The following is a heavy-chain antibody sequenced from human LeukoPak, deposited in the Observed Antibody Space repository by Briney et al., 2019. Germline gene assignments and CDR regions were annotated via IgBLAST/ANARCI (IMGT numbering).Heavy chain of an antibody. J-gene: IGHJ5*02. CDR3: AKSARYCSSTSCYRGNWFDP. Sequence: GGSLRLSCAASGFTFSSYAMSWVRQAPGKGLEWVSAISGSGGSTYYADSVKGRFTISRDNSKNTLYLQMNSLRAEDTAVYYCAKSARYCSSTSCYRGNWFDPWGQGTLVTVSS. CDR2: ISGSGGST. V-gene: IGHV3-23*01. CDR1: GFTFSSYA. D-gene: IGHD2-2*01.